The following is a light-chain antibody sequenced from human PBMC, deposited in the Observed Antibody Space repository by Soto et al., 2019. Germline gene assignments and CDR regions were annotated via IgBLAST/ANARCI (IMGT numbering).Light chain of an antibody. Sequence: DIQMTQSPSSLSASVGDRVTITCRASQTISNFLNWYQQKPGKAPKLLIYAASSLQSGVPSNFSGGGSGTDFTLTISSLLPEDFATYFCQQSYSAPATFGQGTRLEI. CDR1: QTISNF. J-gene: IGKJ5*01. V-gene: IGKV1-39*01. CDR2: AAS. CDR3: QQSYSAPAT.